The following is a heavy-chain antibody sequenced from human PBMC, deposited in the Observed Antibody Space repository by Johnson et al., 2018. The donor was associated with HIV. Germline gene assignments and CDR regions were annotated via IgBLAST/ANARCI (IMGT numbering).Heavy chain of an antibody. CDR1: GFTFSSYW. V-gene: IGHV3-7*01. D-gene: IGHD3-22*01. CDR2: IKQDGSEK. Sequence: VQLVESGGGLVQPGGSLRLSCAASGFTFSSYWMSWVRQAPGKGLAWVANIKQDGSEKYYVDSVKGRFTISRDNAKNSLYLQMNSLRAEDTAVYYCARDSRISLIVVVSRGGFDIWGQGTMVTVSS. J-gene: IGHJ3*02. CDR3: ARDSRISLIVVVSRGGFDI.